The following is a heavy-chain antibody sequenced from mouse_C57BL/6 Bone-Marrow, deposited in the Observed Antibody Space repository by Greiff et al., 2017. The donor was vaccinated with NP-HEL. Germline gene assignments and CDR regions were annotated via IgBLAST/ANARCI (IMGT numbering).Heavy chain of an antibody. Sequence: VQRVESGGDLVKPGGSLKLSCAASGFTFSSYGMSWVRQTPDKRLEWVATISSGGSYTYYPDSVKGRFTISRDNAKNTLYLQMSSLKSEDTAMYYCARLGTTVYAMDYWGQGTSVTVSS. D-gene: IGHD1-1*01. CDR1: GFTFSSYG. J-gene: IGHJ4*01. V-gene: IGHV5-6*01. CDR2: ISSGGSYT. CDR3: ARLGTTVYAMDY.